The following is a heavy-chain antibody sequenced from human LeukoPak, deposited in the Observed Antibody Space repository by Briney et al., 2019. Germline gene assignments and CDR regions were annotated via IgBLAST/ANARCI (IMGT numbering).Heavy chain of an antibody. J-gene: IGHJ6*02. CDR3: ARAPIDIVVVPARWGELDMSYYGMDV. Sequence: PGGSLRLSCETSGFTFSGYGMHRVRQAPGKGLEWVAVIWHNGNKKYYADSVKGRFTISRDNSKNTLYLQMNSLRAEDTAVYYCARAPIDIVVVPARWGELDMSYYGMDVWGQGTTVTVSS. D-gene: IGHD2-2*01. CDR2: IWHNGNKK. CDR1: GFTFSGYG. V-gene: IGHV3-33*01.